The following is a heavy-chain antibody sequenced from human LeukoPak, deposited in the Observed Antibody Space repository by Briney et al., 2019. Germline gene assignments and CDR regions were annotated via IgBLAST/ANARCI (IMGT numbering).Heavy chain of an antibody. CDR2: IYYSGST. J-gene: IGHJ6*03. CDR3: ARLGSSSGYYYYYMDV. D-gene: IGHD6-6*01. Sequence: SETLSLTCTVSGGSISSYYWSWIRQPPGKGLEWIGYIYYSGSTNYNPSLKSGVTISVDTSKNQFSLKLSSVTAADTAVYYCARLGSSSGYYYYYMDVWGKGTTVTVSS. V-gene: IGHV4-59*08. CDR1: GGSISSYY.